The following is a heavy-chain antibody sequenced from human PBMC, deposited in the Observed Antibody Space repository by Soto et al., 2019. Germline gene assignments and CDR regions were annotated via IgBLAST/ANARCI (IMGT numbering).Heavy chain of an antibody. Sequence: GGSLRLSCAVSGVTFLAHGMHWMRQVPGKGVEWVSGIIWNSGHARYADSVKGRFTISRDNAKNSLYLQMNSLRVEDTALYFCTKDITPGCADVWGQGTTVTVSS. V-gene: IGHV3-9*01. CDR3: TKDITPGCADV. CDR2: IIWNSGHA. J-gene: IGHJ6*02. CDR1: GVTFLAHG.